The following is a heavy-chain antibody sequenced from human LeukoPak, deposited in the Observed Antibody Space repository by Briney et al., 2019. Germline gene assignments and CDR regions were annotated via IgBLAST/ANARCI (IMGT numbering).Heavy chain of an antibody. CDR3: AKGTSIVVVYYFDY. CDR2: ISGIGGST. J-gene: IGHJ4*02. V-gene: IGHV3-23*01. Sequence: GGSLRLSCSASGFTFSRYAMRWVRQAPGKGLEWVLPISGIGGSTYYVDSVKGRCTIPRDNSKNPLYLQMNSPRAEDTAVYYGAKGTSIVVVYYFDYWGQGTLVTVS. D-gene: IGHD3-22*01. CDR1: GFTFSRYA.